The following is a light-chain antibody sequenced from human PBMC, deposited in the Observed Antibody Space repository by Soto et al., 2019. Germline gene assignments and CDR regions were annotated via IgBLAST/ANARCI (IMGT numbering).Light chain of an antibody. CDR2: WAS. V-gene: IGKV4-1*01. CDR1: QSVLYSSNNKNY. Sequence: DIVMTQSPDSLAVSLGERATINCKSSQSVLYSSNNKNYLAWYQQKPGQPPKLLIYWASTRESGVPDRFSGSASGTDFTLTISSLQDEDVAVYYCQQYYSTPYTFGQGTKLEIK. J-gene: IGKJ2*01. CDR3: QQYYSTPYT.